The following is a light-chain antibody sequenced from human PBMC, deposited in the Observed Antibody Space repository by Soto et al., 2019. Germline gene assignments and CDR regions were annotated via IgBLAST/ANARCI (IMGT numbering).Light chain of an antibody. J-gene: IGKJ2*01. CDR1: QNVSTRY. CDR2: GAS. V-gene: IGKV3-20*01. CDR3: HQFGSSPPAFT. Sequence: ESMLTQSPGTLSLSPGEGATLSCRARQNVSTRYLAWYQQKPGQAPRLLIYGASIRATGIPDRFSGSGSGTDFTLTISRLVPEDFAVYYCHQFGSSPPAFTFGQGTKLEI.